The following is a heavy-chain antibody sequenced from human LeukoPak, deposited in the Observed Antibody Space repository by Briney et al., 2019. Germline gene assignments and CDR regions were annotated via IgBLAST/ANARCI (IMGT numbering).Heavy chain of an antibody. J-gene: IGHJ4*02. V-gene: IGHV3-21*05. CDR2: ISPDSTQI. CDR3: ARDGGSTVVTQYDY. CDR1: GFTFSGYT. D-gene: IGHD4-23*01. Sequence: GGSLRLSCAASGFTFSGYTMNWVRQAPGKGLEWVSYISPDSTQIYYADSVKGRFTISRDNAKNSLYLQMNSLRAEDTAVYYCARDGGSTVVTQYDYWGQGTLVTVSS.